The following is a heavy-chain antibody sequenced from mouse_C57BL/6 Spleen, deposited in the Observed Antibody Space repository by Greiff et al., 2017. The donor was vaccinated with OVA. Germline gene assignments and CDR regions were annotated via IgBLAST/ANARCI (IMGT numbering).Heavy chain of an antibody. V-gene: IGHV1-81*01. CDR1: GYTFTSYG. CDR3: ARSPWDVNYFDY. CDR2: IYPRSGNT. D-gene: IGHD4-1*01. Sequence: QVQLQQSGAELARPGASVKLSCKASGYTFTSYGISWVKQRTGQGLEWIGEIYPRSGNTYYNEKFKGKATLTADKSSSTAYMELRSLTSEDSAVYFCARSPWDVNYFDYWGQGTTLTVSS. J-gene: IGHJ2*01.